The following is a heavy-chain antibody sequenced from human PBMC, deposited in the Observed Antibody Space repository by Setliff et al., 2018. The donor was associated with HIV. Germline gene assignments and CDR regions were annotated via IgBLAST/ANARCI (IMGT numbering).Heavy chain of an antibody. D-gene: IGHD2-2*01. V-gene: IGHV4-59*01. J-gene: IGHJ5*02. Sequence: PSETLSLTCIVSGASISSDTWSWIRQPPGKGLQWIGFIYNSEITNYNPSLKSRVTISLDMSKNQFSLKLTSVTAADTAVYYCARGGTSSNWFDPWGQGTLVTVS. CDR3: ARGGTSSNWFDP. CDR1: GASISSDT. CDR2: IYNSEIT.